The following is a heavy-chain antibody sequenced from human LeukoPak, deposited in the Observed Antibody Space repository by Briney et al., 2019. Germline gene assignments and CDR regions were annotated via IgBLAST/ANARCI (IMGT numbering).Heavy chain of an antibody. J-gene: IGHJ4*02. D-gene: IGHD6-13*01. V-gene: IGHV3-23*01. CDR3: ARDGWAEVSIAAAGMFNY. CDR1: GFTFSSYA. CDR2: ISGSGVST. Sequence: PGGSLRLSCAASGFTFSSYAMSWVRQAPGKGLEWVSAISGSGVSTYYADSVKGRFTISRDNSKNTLFLQMNCLRAEDAAVYYCARDGWAEVSIAAAGMFNYWGQGTLVTVSS.